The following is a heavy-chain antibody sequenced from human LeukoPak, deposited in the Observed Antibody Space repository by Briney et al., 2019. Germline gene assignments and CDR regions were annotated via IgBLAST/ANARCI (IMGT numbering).Heavy chain of an antibody. D-gene: IGHD1-1*01. CDR2: ITSSGSYI. Sequence: PGGSLRLSCAASGFAFNSYTIKWVRQAPGKGLEWVSSITSSGSYIYNADSVKGRFTISRDNAKNSLYLQMSSLRAEDTAVYYCARVAQGASTENYCYYYMDVWGKGTTVTVSS. CDR1: GFAFNSYT. V-gene: IGHV3-21*01. CDR3: ARVAQGASTENYCYYYMDV. J-gene: IGHJ6*03.